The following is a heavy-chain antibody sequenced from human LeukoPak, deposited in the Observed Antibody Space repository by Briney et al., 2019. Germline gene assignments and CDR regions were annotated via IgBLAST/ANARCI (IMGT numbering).Heavy chain of an antibody. V-gene: IGHV4-61*05. CDR2: IYYSGST. Sequence: KPSETLSLTCTVSGGSISSSSYYWGWIRQPPGKGLEWIGYIYYSGSTNYNPSLKSRVTISVDTSKNQFSLKLSSVTAADTAVYYCARFLPPLDSSSWFLYYYYMDVWGKGTTVTVSS. CDR1: GGSISSSSYY. D-gene: IGHD6-13*01. J-gene: IGHJ6*03. CDR3: ARFLPPLDSSSWFLYYYYMDV.